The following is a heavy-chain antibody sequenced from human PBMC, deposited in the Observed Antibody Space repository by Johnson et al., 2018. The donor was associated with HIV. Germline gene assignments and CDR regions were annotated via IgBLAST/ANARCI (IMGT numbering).Heavy chain of an antibody. CDR3: ARDGSQLADAFDI. CDR1: GFNFSSYD. Sequence: VQLVESGGGVVQPGRSLRLSCVVSGFNFSSYDIDWVRQAPGKGLEWVAVISYDGSNKYYADSVKGRFTISRDNSKNTLYLQMNSLRAEDTAVYYCARDGSQLADAFDIWGQGTMVTVSS. CDR2: ISYDGSNK. D-gene: IGHD6-6*01. V-gene: IGHV3-30*04. J-gene: IGHJ3*02.